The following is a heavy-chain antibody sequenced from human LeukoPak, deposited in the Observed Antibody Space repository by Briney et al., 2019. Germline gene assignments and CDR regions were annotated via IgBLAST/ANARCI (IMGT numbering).Heavy chain of an antibody. D-gene: IGHD3-9*01. J-gene: IGHJ4*02. Sequence: HPGGSLRLSCAGSGFTFSSYEMNCVRQAPGKGLEWVSAISGSGSRTYYADSVKGRFTISRDNSKNTLYLQMNILRSDDTAVYYCAKRVFRYFDWFDYWGQGTLVSVSS. CDR1: GFTFSSYE. V-gene: IGHV3-23*01. CDR2: ISGSGSRT. CDR3: AKRVFRYFDWFDY.